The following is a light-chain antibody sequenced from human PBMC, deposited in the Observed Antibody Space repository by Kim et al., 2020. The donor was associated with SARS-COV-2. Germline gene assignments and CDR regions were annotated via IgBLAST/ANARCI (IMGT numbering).Light chain of an antibody. CDR2: EVT. Sequence: QSITSSFPGTRFFIGIYNLVSWYQQLPGKAPKLIIYEVTKRPSGVSNRFSGSKSGYTASLTISGLQAEDEADYYCCSYADSKTYVVFGGGTQLTVL. CDR3: CSYADSKTYVV. V-gene: IGLV2-23*02. CDR1: RFFIGIYNL. J-gene: IGLJ2*01.